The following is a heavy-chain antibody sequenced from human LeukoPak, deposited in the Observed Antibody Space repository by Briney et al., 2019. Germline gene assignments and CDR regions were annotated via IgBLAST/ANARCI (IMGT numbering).Heavy chain of an antibody. J-gene: IGHJ3*02. D-gene: IGHD3-22*01. CDR2: INWNGGST. V-gene: IGHV3-20*04. CDR1: GFTFDDYG. Sequence: GGSLRLSCAASGFTFDDYGMSWVRQAPGKGLEWVSGINWNGGSTGYADSVKGRFTISRDNSKNTLYLQMNSLRAEDTAVYYCASKWVTYYYNSSAYHYPTDVFDIWGQGTMVTVSS. CDR3: ASKWVTYYYNSSAYHYPTDVFDI.